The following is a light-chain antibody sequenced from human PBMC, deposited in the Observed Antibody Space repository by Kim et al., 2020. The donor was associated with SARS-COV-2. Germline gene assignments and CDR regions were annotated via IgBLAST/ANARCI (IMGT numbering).Light chain of an antibody. V-gene: IGKV3-15*01. CDR2: AAS. CDR1: QGISSY. Sequence: DIEMTQSPSSLSVSLGDRVTLTCRASQGISSYLAWYQQKPGKVPRLLIYAASTWATGIPSRFSGSGSGTEFTLTISSLQSEDVAVYYCQQYNSCPSAFGHGTKVDIK. CDR3: QQYNSCPSA. J-gene: IGKJ3*01.